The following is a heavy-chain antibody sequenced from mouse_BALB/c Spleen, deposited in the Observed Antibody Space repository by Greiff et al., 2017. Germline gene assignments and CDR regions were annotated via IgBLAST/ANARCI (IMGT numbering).Heavy chain of an antibody. D-gene: IGHD2-4*01. CDR1: GFTFTDYY. J-gene: IGHJ3*01. CDR2: IRNKANGYTT. CDR3: ARETMITTSVFAY. Sequence: EVMLVESGGGLVQPGGSLRLSCATSGFTFTDYYMSWVRQPPGKALEWLGFIRNKANGYTTEYSASVKGRFTISRDNSQSILYLQMNTLRAEDSATYYCARETMITTSVFAYWGQGTLVTVSA. V-gene: IGHV7-3*02.